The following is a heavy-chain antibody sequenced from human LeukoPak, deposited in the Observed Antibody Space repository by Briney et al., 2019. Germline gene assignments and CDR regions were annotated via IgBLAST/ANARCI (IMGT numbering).Heavy chain of an antibody. J-gene: IGHJ4*02. CDR1: GGSISSGDYY. CDR3: AREGYSSGWYPDY. V-gene: IGHV4-30-4*08. Sequence: SSETLSLTCTVSGGSISSGDYYWSWIRQPRGKGLEWIGHIYYSGSTYYNPSLKSRVTISVDTSKNQFSLKLSSVTAADTAVYYCAREGYSSGWYPDYWGQGTLVTVPS. D-gene: IGHD6-19*01. CDR2: IYYSGST.